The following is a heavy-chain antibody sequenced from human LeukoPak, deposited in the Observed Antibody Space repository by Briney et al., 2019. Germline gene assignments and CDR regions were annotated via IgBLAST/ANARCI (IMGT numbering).Heavy chain of an antibody. V-gene: IGHV4-61*02. J-gene: IGHJ4*02. CDR1: GGSISSGSYY. Sequence: PSQTLSLTCTVSGGSISSGSYYWSWIRQPAGKGLEWIGRIYTSGSTNYNPSLKSRVTISVDTSKNQFSLKLGSVTAADTAVYYCARAAGYSYGHHDYWGQGTLVTVSS. CDR3: ARAAGYSYGHHDY. CDR2: IYTSGST. D-gene: IGHD5-18*01.